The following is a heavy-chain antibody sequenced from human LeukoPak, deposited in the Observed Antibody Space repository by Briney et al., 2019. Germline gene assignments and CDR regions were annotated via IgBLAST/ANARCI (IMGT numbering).Heavy chain of an antibody. CDR3: ARVPDYSNKNWFDP. V-gene: IGHV4-39*07. CDR2: IYSSGSA. Sequence: PSETLSLTCTVSGGSINSNNYYWGWIRQPPGTGLEWIGSIYSSGSAYYNPSLKSRVTISVDTSKNQFSLKLSSVTAADTAVYYCARVPDYSNKNWFDPWGQGTLVTVSS. J-gene: IGHJ5*02. CDR1: GGSINSNNYY. D-gene: IGHD4-11*01.